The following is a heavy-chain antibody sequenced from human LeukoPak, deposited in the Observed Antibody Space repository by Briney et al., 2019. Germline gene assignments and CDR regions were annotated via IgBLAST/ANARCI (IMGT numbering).Heavy chain of an antibody. CDR3: ARGSSSSEWFDY. D-gene: IGHD6-6*01. CDR2: ISGSGGST. Sequence: GGSLRLSCAASGFTFSSYAMSWVRQAPGKGLEWVSAISGSGGSTYYADSVKGRFTISRDNSKNTLYLQMNSLRAEDTAVYYCARGSSSSEWFDYWGQGTLVTVSS. CDR1: GFTFSSYA. J-gene: IGHJ4*02. V-gene: IGHV3-23*01.